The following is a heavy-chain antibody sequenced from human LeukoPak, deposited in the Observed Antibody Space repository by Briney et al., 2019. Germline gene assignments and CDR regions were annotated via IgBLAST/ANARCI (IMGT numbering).Heavy chain of an antibody. CDR2: SSAYNGNT. J-gene: IGHJ4*02. D-gene: IGHD3-10*01. CDR3: ARLLWFGELFDY. V-gene: IGHV1-18*01. CDR1: GYTFTSYG. Sequence: GASVKVSCKASGYTFTSYGISWVRQAPAQGLEGMGWSSAYNGNTNYAHKLQGRVTMTTDTPTSTAYMELRSLRSDDTAVYYCARLLWFGELFDYWRQGTLVTVSS.